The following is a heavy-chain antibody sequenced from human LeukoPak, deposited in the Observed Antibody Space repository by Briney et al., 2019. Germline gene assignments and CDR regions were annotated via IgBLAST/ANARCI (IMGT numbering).Heavy chain of an antibody. Sequence: GGSLRLSYAASGFTFSSYSMNWVRQAPGKGLEWVSYISSSSSTIYYADSVKGRFTISRDNAKNSLYLQMNSLRAEDTALYYCARGAITILGVVNPPDVWGKGTTVTVSS. J-gene: IGHJ6*04. CDR1: GFTFSSYS. D-gene: IGHD3-3*01. CDR2: ISSSSSTI. V-gene: IGHV3-48*01. CDR3: ARGAITILGVVNPPDV.